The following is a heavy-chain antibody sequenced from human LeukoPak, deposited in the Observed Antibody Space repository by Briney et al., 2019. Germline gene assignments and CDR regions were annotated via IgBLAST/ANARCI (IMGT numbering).Heavy chain of an antibody. CDR3: ARSTVAAYAFDI. Sequence: AGTLRLSCAASGFTFSRYYMNWIRQAPGKGLQWLSYISASSTYTNYPDSMNGRFTFFSANAKNSPYLQMYILSAETTADYFCARSTVAAYAFDIWGQGTMVTVSS. CDR1: GFTFSRYY. D-gene: IGHD5/OR15-5a*01. V-gene: IGHV3-11*03. J-gene: IGHJ3*02. CDR2: ISASSTYT.